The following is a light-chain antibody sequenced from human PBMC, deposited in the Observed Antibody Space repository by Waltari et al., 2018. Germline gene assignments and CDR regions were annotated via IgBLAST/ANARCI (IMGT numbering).Light chain of an antibody. V-gene: IGLV1-40*01. CDR2: GVN. CDR3: QSYDTSLSVV. CDR1: GSNIGAGYD. Sequence: QSVLTQPPSVSGAPGQRVTISCTGTGSNIGAGYDTHWYQQLPGKAPRLLIYGVNTRPLGCPDRFFGSQSGTSASLAIIGLQAEDEGDYYCQSYDTSLSVVFGGGTKLTVL. J-gene: IGLJ2*01.